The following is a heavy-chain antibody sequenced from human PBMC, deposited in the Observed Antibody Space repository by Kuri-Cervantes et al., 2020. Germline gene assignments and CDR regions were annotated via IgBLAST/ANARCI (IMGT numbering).Heavy chain of an antibody. Sequence: LSLTCAAPGFTFDDYAMHWVRQAPGKGLEWVSGISWNSGSIGYADSVKGRFTISRDNSKNTLYLQMNSLRAEDTAVYYCARETGGQWGSKNWFDPWGQGTLVIVSS. CDR1: GFTFDDYA. CDR2: ISWNSGSI. CDR3: ARETGGQWGSKNWFDP. J-gene: IGHJ5*02. V-gene: IGHV3-9*01. D-gene: IGHD1-14*01.